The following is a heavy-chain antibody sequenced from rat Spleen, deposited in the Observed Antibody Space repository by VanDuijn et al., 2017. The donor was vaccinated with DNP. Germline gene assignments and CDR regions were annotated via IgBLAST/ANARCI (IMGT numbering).Heavy chain of an antibody. Sequence: EVLLVESDGGLVQPGRSLKLSCAASGFTFSNYGMHWIRQAPTKGLEWVASISPSGGSTYYRYSVKGRFTISKDNAKSTLYLQMDSLKYEDTATYYCAKDSTGSSWYFDFWGPGTMVTVSS. CDR3: AKDSTGSSWYFDF. CDR2: ISPSGGST. J-gene: IGHJ1*01. V-gene: IGHV5-19*01. D-gene: IGHD5-1*01. CDR1: GFTFSNYG.